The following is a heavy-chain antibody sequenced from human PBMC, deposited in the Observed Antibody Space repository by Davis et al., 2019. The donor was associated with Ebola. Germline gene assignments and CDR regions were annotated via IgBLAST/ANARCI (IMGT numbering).Heavy chain of an antibody. CDR3: ARSVTMVQGSGWFDP. J-gene: IGHJ5*02. V-gene: IGHV1-69*06. CDR2: IIPIFGTA. D-gene: IGHD3-10*01. CDR1: GGTFSSYA. Sequence: SVKVSCKASGGTFSSYAISWVRQAPGQGLEWMGGIIPIFGTANYAQKFQGRVTITADKSTSTAYMELSSLRSEDTAVYYCARSVTMVQGSGWFDPWGQGTLVTVSS.